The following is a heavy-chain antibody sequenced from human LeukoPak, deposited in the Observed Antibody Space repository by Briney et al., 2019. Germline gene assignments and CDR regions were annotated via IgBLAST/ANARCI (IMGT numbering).Heavy chain of an antibody. D-gene: IGHD3-22*01. Sequence: PSETLSLTCTVSGGSISSGDYYWCWIRQPPGKGLEWIAYMYYSGSTYYNPSLKSRVTMSADTSKNQLSLKLSSVTAADTAVYCRARPYYYDSRIDPWGQGILVTVSS. CDR3: ARPYYYDSRIDP. CDR2: MYYSGST. CDR1: GGSISSGDYY. V-gene: IGHV4-30-4*01. J-gene: IGHJ5*02.